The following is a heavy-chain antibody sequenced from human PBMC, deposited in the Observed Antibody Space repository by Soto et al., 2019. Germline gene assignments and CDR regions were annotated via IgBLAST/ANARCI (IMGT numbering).Heavy chain of an antibody. CDR2: ISGRGDAT. CDR3: AKDPILTTPPSFDP. Sequence: GSLRLSCAASGFSFSRYLRTWVRQTPGQGLEWVSSISGRGDATYYADSVKGRFTISRDNSKNTLFLQMNSLGADDTAVYYCAKDPILTTPPSFDPWGQGTLVTVSS. D-gene: IGHD3-9*01. CDR1: GFSFSRYL. V-gene: IGHV3-23*01. J-gene: IGHJ5*02.